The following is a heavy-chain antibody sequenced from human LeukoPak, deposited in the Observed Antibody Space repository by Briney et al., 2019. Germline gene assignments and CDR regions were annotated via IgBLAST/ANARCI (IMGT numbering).Heavy chain of an antibody. J-gene: IGHJ4*02. CDR3: AHRRASDLFDY. V-gene: IGHV2-5*02. CDR2: IYWDDDK. Sequence: SGPTLVNPTQTLTLTCTFSGFSLSTSTVGVGWIREPQVKALEWLALIYWDDDKRNSPSLKSRLTITKDTSKNQVVLTMTNMDPVDTATYYCAHRRASDLFDYWGQGTLVTVSS. CDR1: GFSLSTSTVG.